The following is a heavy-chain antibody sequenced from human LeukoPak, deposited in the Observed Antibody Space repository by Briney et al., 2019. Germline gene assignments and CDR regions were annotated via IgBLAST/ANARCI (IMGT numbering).Heavy chain of an antibody. CDR2: ITVSGDSS. CDR1: GFTFSNYA. D-gene: IGHD5/OR15-5a*01. Sequence: GESLRLSCAATGFTFSNYAMNWVRQAPGKGLEWVSGITVSGDSSYYAASVKGRFTISRDNSKKTLYLQMNSLRAEDTALYFCAKCSGSSLYNTMDVWGRGTTVTVSS. CDR3: AKCSGSSLYNTMDV. V-gene: IGHV3-23*01. J-gene: IGHJ6*02.